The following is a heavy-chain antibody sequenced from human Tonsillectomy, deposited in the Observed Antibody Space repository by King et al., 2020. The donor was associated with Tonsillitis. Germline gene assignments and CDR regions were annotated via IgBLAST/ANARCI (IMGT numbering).Heavy chain of an antibody. CDR1: DGSFSGYY. Sequence: VQLQQWGAGLLKPSETLSLTCAVYDGSFSGYYWSWIRQPPGKGREWIGEINHSGSTNYNPSLKSRVTISVDTSKNQFSLKMSSVTAADTAVYYCAGISMITFGGVKPGGQGTLVTVSS. D-gene: IGHD3-16*01. CDR2: INHSGST. J-gene: IGHJ5*02. CDR3: AGISMITFGGVKP. V-gene: IGHV4-34*01.